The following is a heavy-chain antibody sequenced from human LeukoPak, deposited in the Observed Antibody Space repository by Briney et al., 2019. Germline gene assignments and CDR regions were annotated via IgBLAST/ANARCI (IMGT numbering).Heavy chain of an antibody. CDR3: ARGPIPELLSNWFDP. V-gene: IGHV4-59*01. Sequence: PSETLSLTCTVSGGSISSYYWSWVRQPPGKGLEWIGYIYYSGSTNYNPSLKSRVTISVDTSKNQFSLKLSSVTAADTAVYYCARGPIPELLSNWFDPWGQGTLVTVSS. D-gene: IGHD1-26*01. CDR2: IYYSGST. J-gene: IGHJ5*02. CDR1: GGSISSYY.